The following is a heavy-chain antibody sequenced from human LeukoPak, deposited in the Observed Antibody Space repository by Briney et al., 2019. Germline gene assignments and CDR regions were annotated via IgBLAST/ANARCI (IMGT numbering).Heavy chain of an antibody. CDR2: IIPIFGTA. CDR3: ARKHYYYYYMDV. CDR1: GGTFSSYA. J-gene: IGHJ6*03. V-gene: IGHV1-69*06. Sequence: ASVKVSSKASGGTFSSYAISWVRQAPGQGLEWMGGIIPIFGTANYAQKFQGRVTITADKSTSTAYMELSSLRSEDTAVYYCARKHYYYYYMDVWGKGTTVTVSS.